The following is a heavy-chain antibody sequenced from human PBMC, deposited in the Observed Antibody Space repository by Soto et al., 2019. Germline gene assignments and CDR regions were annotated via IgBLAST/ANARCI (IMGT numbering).Heavy chain of an antibody. Sequence: QVQLVQSGAEVKKPGASVKVSCKASGYTFTSYGISWVRQAPGQGLEWMGWISAYNGNTNYAQKLQGRVTMTTDTSTSTAYMELRSRRSDDTAVYYWARVEYSRPYYSGYGMDVWGQGTTVTVSS. V-gene: IGHV1-18*01. D-gene: IGHD5-18*01. CDR3: ARVEYSRPYYSGYGMDV. CDR1: GYTFTSYG. CDR2: ISAYNGNT. J-gene: IGHJ6*02.